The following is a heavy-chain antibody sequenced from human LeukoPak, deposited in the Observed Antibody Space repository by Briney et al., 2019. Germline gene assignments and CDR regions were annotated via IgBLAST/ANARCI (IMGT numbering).Heavy chain of an antibody. J-gene: IGHJ6*03. CDR2: IIPVFGTA. Sequence: SVKVSCKASGGTFSSYAISWVRQAPGQGLEWMGGIIPVFGTANYAQKFQGRVTITADESTSTAYMELSSLRSEDTAVYYCARRITEYSSSSDYYYYYMDVWGKGTTVTVSS. CDR3: ARRITEYSSSSDYYYYYMDV. V-gene: IGHV1-69*13. CDR1: GGTFSSYA. D-gene: IGHD6-6*01.